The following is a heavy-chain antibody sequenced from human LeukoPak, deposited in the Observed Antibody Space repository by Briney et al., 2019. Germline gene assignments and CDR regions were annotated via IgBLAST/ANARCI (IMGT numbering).Heavy chain of an antibody. CDR3: ARDYYDPNWFDP. Sequence: GGSLRLSCAASGFTVSSYWMSWVRQAPGKGLEWVANIKQDGSEKYYVDSVKGRFTISRDNAKNSLYLQMNSLRAEDTAVYYCARDYYDPNWFDPWGQGTLVTVSS. D-gene: IGHD3-22*01. CDR1: GFTVSSYW. V-gene: IGHV3-7*01. CDR2: IKQDGSEK. J-gene: IGHJ5*02.